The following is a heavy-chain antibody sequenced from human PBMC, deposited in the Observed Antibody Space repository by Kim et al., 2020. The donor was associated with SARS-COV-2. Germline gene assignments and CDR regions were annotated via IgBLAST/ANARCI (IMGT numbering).Heavy chain of an antibody. CDR3: ARDDYYYGSGSYYKLDY. V-gene: IGHV3-30*01. D-gene: IGHD3-10*01. J-gene: IGHJ4*02. Sequence: KGRFTISRDNSKNTLYLQMNSLRAEDTAVYYCARDDYYYGSGSYYKLDYWGQGTLVTVSS.